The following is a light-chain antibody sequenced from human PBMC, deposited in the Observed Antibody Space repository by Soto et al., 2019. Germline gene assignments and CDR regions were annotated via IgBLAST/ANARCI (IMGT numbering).Light chain of an antibody. V-gene: IGKV3-20*01. CDR3: QQYGNSPLT. CDR1: QSVSSNY. Sequence: EIVLTHSPGTLALSPCERATLSASASQSVSSNYLAWYQQKPGQAPRLLIYDASSRATGIPDRFSGGGSGTDFTLTISRLEPEDFALYYCQQYGNSPLTFGGGTKVDIK. J-gene: IGKJ4*01. CDR2: DAS.